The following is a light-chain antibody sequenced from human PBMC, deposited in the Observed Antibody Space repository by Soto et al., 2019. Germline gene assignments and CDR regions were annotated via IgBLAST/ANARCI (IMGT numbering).Light chain of an antibody. Sequence: EVVMTQSPATLSVSPGERATLSCRTSQDVRINLAWYQQKPGQAPRLLIHGASTRATGVPVRFSGSGSGTEFTLTLTSLQSGDSAVYYCHQYHYWPPITFGQGTRLEIK. CDR3: HQYHYWPPIT. V-gene: IGKV3-15*01. CDR1: QDVRIN. J-gene: IGKJ5*01. CDR2: GAS.